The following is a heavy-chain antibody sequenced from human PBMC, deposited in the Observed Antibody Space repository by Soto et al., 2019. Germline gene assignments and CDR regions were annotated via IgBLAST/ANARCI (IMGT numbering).Heavy chain of an antibody. Sequence: GASVKVSCKASGYTFTSYGISWVRQAPGQGLEWMGWISAYNGNTNYAQKLQGRVTMTTDTSTSTAYMELRSLRSDDTAVYYCARDLCVMVREVIPTAPNDYWGQGTLVTVSS. J-gene: IGHJ4*02. CDR3: ARDLCVMVREVIPTAPNDY. CDR2: ISAYNGNT. D-gene: IGHD3-10*01. CDR1: GYTFTSYG. V-gene: IGHV1-18*01.